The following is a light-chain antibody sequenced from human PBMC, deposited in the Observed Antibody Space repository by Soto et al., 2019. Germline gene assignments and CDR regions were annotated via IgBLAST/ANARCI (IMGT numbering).Light chain of an antibody. V-gene: IGKV1-39*01. J-gene: IGKJ4*01. CDR1: QYISNY. CDR2: AAS. CDR3: QQIWSVPLT. Sequence: DIQMTQSPSSLSASVGDRVTITCRASQYISNYLNWYRRKPGEAPKLLVFAASTLHSGVASRFSGSGSGTDFTLTISSLHPEAFATYYCQQIWSVPLTFGGGTKVEIK.